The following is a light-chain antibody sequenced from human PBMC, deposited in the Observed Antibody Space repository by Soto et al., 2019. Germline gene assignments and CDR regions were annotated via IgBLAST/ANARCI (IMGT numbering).Light chain of an antibody. CDR2: DSS. CDR1: QSVSRA. V-gene: IGKV3-15*01. J-gene: IGKJ2*01. Sequence: DIVLTQSPATLSVSPGESATLSCRASQSVSRALAWYQHVPGQAPRLLIYDSSTRATGVPARFSGSGSGTRFTLTISSLQSEDVAVYYCQQYNSWPPRYTFGQGTKLQI. CDR3: QQYNSWPPRYT.